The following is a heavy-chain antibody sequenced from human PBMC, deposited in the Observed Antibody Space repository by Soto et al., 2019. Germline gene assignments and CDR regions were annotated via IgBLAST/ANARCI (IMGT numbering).Heavy chain of an antibody. J-gene: IGHJ4*02. CDR2: TYYRSKWHS. CDR3: ARVVGSSEHDY. V-gene: IGHV6-1*01. CDR1: GGSVSSNSAA. D-gene: IGHD6-13*01. Sequence: SHTLSLTCAISGGSVSSNSAAWNLIRQSPSRGLGWLGRTYYRSKWHSEYAVSVKSRISIKPDTSKNQFSLQLNSVTPEDTAMYYCARVVGSSEHDYWGQGTLVTVSS.